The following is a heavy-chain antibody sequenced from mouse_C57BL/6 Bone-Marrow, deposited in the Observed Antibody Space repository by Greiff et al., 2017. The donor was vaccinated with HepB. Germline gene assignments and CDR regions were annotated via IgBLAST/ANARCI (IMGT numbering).Heavy chain of an antibody. CDR2: IYPGNSDT. D-gene: IGHD2-4*01. CDR3: TRWPYYDYDVGFAY. Sequence: VQLQQSGTVLARPGASVKMSCKTSGYTFTSYWMHWVKQRPGQGLEWIGAIYPGNSDTSYNQKFKGKAKLTAVTSASTAYMELSSLTNEDSAVYYCTRWPYYDYDVGFAYWGQGTLVTVSA. V-gene: IGHV1-5*01. CDR1: GYTFTSYW. J-gene: IGHJ3*01.